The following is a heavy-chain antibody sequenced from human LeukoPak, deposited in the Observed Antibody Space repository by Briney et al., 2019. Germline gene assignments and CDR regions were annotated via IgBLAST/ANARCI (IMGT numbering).Heavy chain of an antibody. CDR3: ARDSVYSGSSLDY. V-gene: IGHV4-39*07. Sequence: SETLSLTCAVSGGSISSSSYYWGWIRQPPGKGLEWIGSIYYSGSTYYNPSLKSRVTISVDTSKNQFSLELSSVTAADTAVYYCARDSVYSGSSLDYWGQGALVTVSS. D-gene: IGHD1-26*01. CDR1: GGSISSSSYY. J-gene: IGHJ4*02. CDR2: IYYSGST.